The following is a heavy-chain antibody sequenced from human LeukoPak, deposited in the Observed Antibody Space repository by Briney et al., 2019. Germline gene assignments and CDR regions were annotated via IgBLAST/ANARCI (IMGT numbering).Heavy chain of an antibody. J-gene: IGHJ6*03. D-gene: IGHD2-15*01. CDR2: ISSSSSYI. Sequence: PGGSLRLSCAASGSTFSSYSMNWVRQAPGKGLEWVSSISSSSSYIYYADSVKGRFTISRDNAKNSLYLQMNSLRAEDTAVYYCARDPGYCSGGSCQYYYYYYMDVWGKGTTVTVSS. CDR1: GSTFSSYS. CDR3: ARDPGYCSGGSCQYYYYYYMDV. V-gene: IGHV3-21*01.